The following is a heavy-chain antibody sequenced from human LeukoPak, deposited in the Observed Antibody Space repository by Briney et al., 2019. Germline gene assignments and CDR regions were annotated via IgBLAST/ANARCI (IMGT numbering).Heavy chain of an antibody. CDR1: GGSISSSSYN. CDR3: ARPSTKYSSSSGYFQH. V-gene: IGHV4-39*01. D-gene: IGHD6-6*01. J-gene: IGHJ1*01. Sequence: SETLSLTCTVSGGSISSSSYNWGWLRQPPGKGLEWIGSIYYSGSTYYNPSLKSRVTISVDTSKNQFSLKLSSVTAADTAVYYCARPSTKYSSSSGYFQHWGQGTLVTVSS. CDR2: IYYSGST.